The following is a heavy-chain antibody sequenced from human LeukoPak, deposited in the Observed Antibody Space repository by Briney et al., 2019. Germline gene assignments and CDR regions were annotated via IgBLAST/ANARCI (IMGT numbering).Heavy chain of an antibody. CDR2: ISSSSSYI. CDR3: ARGTYRIGEAGTSWFDP. CDR1: GFTFSSYS. Sequence: KPGGPLRLSCAASGFTFSSYSMNWVRQAPGKGLEWVSSISSSSSYIYYADSVKGRFTISRDNAKNSLYLQMNSLRAEDTAVYYCARGTYRIGEAGTSWFDPWGQGTLVTVSS. J-gene: IGHJ5*02. D-gene: IGHD6-13*01. V-gene: IGHV3-21*01.